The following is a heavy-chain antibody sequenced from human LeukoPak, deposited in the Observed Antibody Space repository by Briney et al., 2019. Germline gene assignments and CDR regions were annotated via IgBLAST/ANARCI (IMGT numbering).Heavy chain of an antibody. CDR2: INTNTGNP. CDR1: GYTFSGYY. V-gene: IGHV7-4-1*02. Sequence: GASVKVSCKASGYTFSGYYIHWVRQAPGQGLEWMGWINTNTGNPTYAQGFRGRFVLSWDTSVSTAYLQISSLKAEDTAVYYCASAWVTSAAGLNWFDPWGQGTLVTVSS. D-gene: IGHD6-13*01. CDR3: ASAWVTSAAGLNWFDP. J-gene: IGHJ5*02.